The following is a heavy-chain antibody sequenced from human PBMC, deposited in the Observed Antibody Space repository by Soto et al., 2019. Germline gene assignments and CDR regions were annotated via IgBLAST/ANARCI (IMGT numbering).Heavy chain of an antibody. J-gene: IGHJ6*02. CDR1: GGTFSSYA. V-gene: IGHV1-69*13. D-gene: IGHD3-3*01. CDR2: IIPIFGTA. Sequence: ASVKVSCKASGGTFSSYAISWVRQAPGQGLEWMGGIIPIFGTANYAQKFQGRVTITADESTSTAYMELSSLRSEDTAVYYCASSRKTRYDFWSGMDVWGQGTTVTVSS. CDR3: ASSRKTRYDFWSGMDV.